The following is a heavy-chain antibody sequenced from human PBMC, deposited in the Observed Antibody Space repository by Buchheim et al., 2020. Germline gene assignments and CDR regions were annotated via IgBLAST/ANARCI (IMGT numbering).Heavy chain of an antibody. D-gene: IGHD6-13*01. V-gene: IGHV1-8*01. J-gene: IGHJ5*02. CDR2: MKPNSDTP. Sequence: QVQLVQSGAEVKKPGASVKVSCKASGYTFTSYDINWVRQATGQGLEWMGWMKPNSDTPGYAQKFQGRVTMTRNTSTSTDYMELSSLRSEDTAVYYCARVIRAAGTAWFDPWGQGTL. CDR1: GYTFTSYD. CDR3: ARVIRAAGTAWFDP.